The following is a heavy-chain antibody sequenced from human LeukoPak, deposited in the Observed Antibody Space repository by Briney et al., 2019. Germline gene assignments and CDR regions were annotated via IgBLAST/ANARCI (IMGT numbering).Heavy chain of an antibody. J-gene: IGHJ3*02. CDR3: ARGVYYDILTGYSDDAFDI. Sequence: PGGSLRLSCAASGFTFSSYEMNWVRQAPGKGLEWVSYISSSGSTTYYADSVKGRFTISRDNAKNSLYLQMNSLRAEDTAVYYCARGVYYDILTGYSDDAFDIWGQGTMVTVSS. D-gene: IGHD3-9*01. CDR1: GFTFSSYE. CDR2: ISSSGSTT. V-gene: IGHV3-48*03.